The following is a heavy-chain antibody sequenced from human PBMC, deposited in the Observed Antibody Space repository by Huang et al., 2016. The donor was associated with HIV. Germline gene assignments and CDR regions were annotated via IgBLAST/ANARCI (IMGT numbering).Heavy chain of an antibody. CDR1: GFSFSSYA. D-gene: IGHD5-18*01. CDR2: ISSDGSNR. Sequence: QVQLVESGGGVVRPGRSLRLSCAASGFSFSSYAMHWVRQAPGKGLEWVSVISSDGSNRYSAGSVKGRFTISRDNSRNTVYLQMNSLRREDTAVYYCARALGAAMVGLFDYWGQGTLVTVSS. V-gene: IGHV3-30-3*01. CDR3: ARALGAAMVGLFDY. J-gene: IGHJ4*02.